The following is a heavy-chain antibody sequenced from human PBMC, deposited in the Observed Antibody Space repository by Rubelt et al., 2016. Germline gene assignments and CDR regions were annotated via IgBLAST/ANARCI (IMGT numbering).Heavy chain of an antibody. CDR1: GFSLSTSGMC. D-gene: IGHD5-18*01. Sequence: QVTLRESGPALVQPTQTLTLTCTFSGFSLSTSGMCVSWDRQPPGKPLEWLALIYWDDDQYYSTSLKTMLTISKDTPKNQVVLTMTNMDPVDTATYYCALCRSYGVEFDYWGQGTLVTVSS. CDR3: ALCRSYGVEFDY. J-gene: IGHJ4*02. CDR2: IYWDDDQ. V-gene: IGHV2-70*20.